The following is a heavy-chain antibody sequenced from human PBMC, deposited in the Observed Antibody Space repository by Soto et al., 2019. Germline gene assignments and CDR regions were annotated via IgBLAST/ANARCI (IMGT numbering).Heavy chain of an antibody. D-gene: IGHD3-3*01. CDR1: GGSFSGYY. J-gene: IGHJ5*02. CDR2: INHSGST. CDR3: ARSPYYDFWSGPPGGWFDP. V-gene: IGHV4-34*01. Sequence: PSETLSLTCAVYGGSFSGYYWSWIRQPPGKGLERIGEINHSGSTNYNPSLKSRVTISVDTSKNQFSLKLSSVTAADTAVYYCARSPYYDFWSGPPGGWFDPWGQGTLVTVSS.